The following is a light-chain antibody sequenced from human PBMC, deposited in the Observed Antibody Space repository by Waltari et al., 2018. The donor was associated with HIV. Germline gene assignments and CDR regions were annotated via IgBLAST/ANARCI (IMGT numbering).Light chain of an antibody. V-gene: IGKV1-5*03. CDR2: KAT. CDR3: LQYNSFPYT. J-gene: IGKJ2*01. Sequence: DIQMTQSPSPLPASVGDRLPIACRTSQTVNVWVAWLQQKPGRAPRLLIYKATALADGVPSRFSGSGSATEFTLTISGLQPDDFATYYCLQYNSFPYTFGLGTNLDMK. CDR1: QTVNVW.